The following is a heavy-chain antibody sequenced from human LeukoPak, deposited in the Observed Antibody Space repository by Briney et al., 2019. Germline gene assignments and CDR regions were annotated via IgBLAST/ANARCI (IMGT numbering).Heavy chain of an antibody. D-gene: IGHD3-3*01. Sequence: PGGSLRLSCAPSGFTFSRHGMHWVRQAPGKGLEWVAIISNDGSRKYYAHSVEGRFTISSDNSKNTLYLQVDSLRAEDTAVYYCARDRAWNYFDYWGQGTLVTVSS. CDR1: GFTFSRHG. CDR3: ARDRAWNYFDY. CDR2: ISNDGSRK. J-gene: IGHJ4*02. V-gene: IGHV3-30*03.